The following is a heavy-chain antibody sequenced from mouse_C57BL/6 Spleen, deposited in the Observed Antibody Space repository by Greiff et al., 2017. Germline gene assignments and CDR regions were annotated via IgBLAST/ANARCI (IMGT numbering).Heavy chain of an antibody. J-gene: IGHJ1*03. CDR2: IDPSDSYT. V-gene: IGHV1-69*01. CDR3: ARPFRRWYFDV. CDR1: GYTFTSYW. D-gene: IGHD3-2*02. Sequence: QVQLQQPGAELVMPGASVKLSCKASGYTFTSYWMHWVKQRPGQGLEWIGEIDPSDSYTNYNQKFKGKSTLTVDKSSSTAYMQLSSLTSEDSAVDYCARPFRRWYFDVWGTGTTVTVSS.